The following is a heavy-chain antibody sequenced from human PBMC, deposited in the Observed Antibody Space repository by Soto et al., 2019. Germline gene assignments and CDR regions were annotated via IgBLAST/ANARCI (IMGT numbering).Heavy chain of an antibody. CDR3: AKEWVIHYGDYVGYYYYYGMDV. J-gene: IGHJ6*02. D-gene: IGHD4-17*01. V-gene: IGHV3-23*01. CDR1: GFTFSSYA. CDR2: ISGSGGST. Sequence: EVQLLESGGGLVQPGGSLRLSCAASGFTFSSYAMSWVRQAPGKGLEWVSAISGSGGSTYYADSVKGRFTISRDNSKNTLYLQMNSLRAEDTDVYYCAKEWVIHYGDYVGYYYYYGMDVWGQGTTVTVSS.